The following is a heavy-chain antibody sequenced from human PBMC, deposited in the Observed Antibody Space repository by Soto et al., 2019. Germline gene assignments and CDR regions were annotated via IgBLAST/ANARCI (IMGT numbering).Heavy chain of an antibody. CDR2: ISSTTNYI. Sequence: GGSLRLSCAASGFIFTRYSMNWVRQAPGKGLEWVSSISSTTNYIYYGDSMKGRFTISRDNAKNSLCLEMNSLRAEDTAVYYCARESEDLTSNFDYWGQGTQVTVSS. CDR1: GFIFTRYS. J-gene: IGHJ4*02. V-gene: IGHV3-21*06. CDR3: ARESEDLTSNFDY.